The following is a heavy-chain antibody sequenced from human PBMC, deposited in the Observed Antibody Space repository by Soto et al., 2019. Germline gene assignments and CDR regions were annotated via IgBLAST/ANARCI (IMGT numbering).Heavy chain of an antibody. CDR3: AKVKHIAARPGYFDY. CDR2: ISGSGGST. Sequence: GGSLRLSCAASGFTFSSYAMSWVRQAPGKGLEWVSAISGSGGSTYYADSVKGRFTISRDNSKNTLHLQMNSLRAEDTAVYYCAKVKHIAARPGYFDYWGQGTLVTVSS. D-gene: IGHD6-6*01. CDR1: GFTFSSYA. J-gene: IGHJ4*02. V-gene: IGHV3-23*01.